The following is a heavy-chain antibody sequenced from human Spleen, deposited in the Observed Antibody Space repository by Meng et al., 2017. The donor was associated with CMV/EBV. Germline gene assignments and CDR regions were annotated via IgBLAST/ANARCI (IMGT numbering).Heavy chain of an antibody. D-gene: IGHD2-2*01. V-gene: IGHV3-23*03. J-gene: IGHJ1*01. Sequence: GGSLRLSCAASGFTFSSYAMTWVRQAPGKGLEWVSLIYSGGSSTYYADSVKGRFTISRDNSKNTLYLQMNSLRAEDTAVYYCAKGPVPAAVLAEYFQHWGQGTLVTVSS. CDR1: GFTFSSYA. CDR2: IYSGGSST. CDR3: AKGPVPAAVLAEYFQH.